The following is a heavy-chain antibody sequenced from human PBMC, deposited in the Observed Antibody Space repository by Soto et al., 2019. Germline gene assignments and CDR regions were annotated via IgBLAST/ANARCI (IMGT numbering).Heavy chain of an antibody. D-gene: IGHD3-10*02. Sequence: QVQLVESGGGVVQPGRSLRLSCVGSGFIFSNNGMHWVRQTPGKGLEWVAFMSYDGSDTFYADSVKGRFTISRDNSKSTRFLDMVNFSAEDTAMYYCTVVRVADSALDPWGKGTLVTVSS. CDR3: TVVRVADSALDP. V-gene: IGHV3-30*03. CDR2: MSYDGSDT. CDR1: GFIFSNNG. J-gene: IGHJ5*02.